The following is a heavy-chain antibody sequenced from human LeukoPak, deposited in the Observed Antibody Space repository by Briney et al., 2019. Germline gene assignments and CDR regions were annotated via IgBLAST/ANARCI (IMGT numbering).Heavy chain of an antibody. Sequence: PGGSLRLSCAASGFDFSSNWMHCVRQAPGKGLEWVEVIWYDGSNKYYADSVKGRFTISRDNSKNTLYLQMNSLRAEDTAVYYCARAPVGAIIDYWGQGTLVTVSS. V-gene: IGHV3-33*08. D-gene: IGHD1-26*01. CDR3: ARAPVGAIIDY. CDR1: GFDFSSNW. J-gene: IGHJ4*02. CDR2: IWYDGSNK.